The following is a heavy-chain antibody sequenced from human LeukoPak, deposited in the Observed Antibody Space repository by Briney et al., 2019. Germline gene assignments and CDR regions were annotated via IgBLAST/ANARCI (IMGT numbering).Heavy chain of an antibody. V-gene: IGHV1-69*13. J-gene: IGHJ4*02. CDR1: GGTFSRSA. CDR3: AIWGGRGSPQWYGPLDY. CDR2: IIPVFRAA. D-gene: IGHD2-8*01. Sequence: ASVTVSCKAFGGTFSRSALSWVRQAPGQGLEWMGGIIPVFRAANYAQKFQGRVTITADESTSTAYMELYSLRSEDTALYYCAIWGGRGSPQWYGPLDYWGQGTLVTVSS.